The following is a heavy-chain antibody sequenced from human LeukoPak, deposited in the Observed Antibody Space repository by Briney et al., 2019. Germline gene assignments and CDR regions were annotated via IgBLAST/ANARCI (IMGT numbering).Heavy chain of an antibody. J-gene: IGHJ4*02. CDR2: IYCSGST. CDR1: GGSISSYY. D-gene: IGHD4-11*01. V-gene: IGHV4-59*01. Sequence: SETLSLTCTVSGGSISSYYWGWIRQPPGKGLEWIGYIYCSGSTNYKPSLKSRVTISVDTSKNQFSLKVSSVTAADTAVYYCARGSSLQTNFDYWGQGTLVTVSS. CDR3: ARGSSLQTNFDY.